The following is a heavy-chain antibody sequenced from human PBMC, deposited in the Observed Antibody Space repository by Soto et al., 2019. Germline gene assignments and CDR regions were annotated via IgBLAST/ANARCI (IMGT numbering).Heavy chain of an antibody. V-gene: IGHV3-48*02. D-gene: IGHD3-16*01. CDR3: ARDARTADYDY. Sequence: EVQLVESGGGLVQPGGSLRLSCAVSGFTFSTHAMNWVRQAPGKGLEWVAYIHGTRSIIYYADSVKGRFTISRDNAKNSLFLQMDSLRDEDTSVYYCARDARTADYDYWGQGTLVTVSS. J-gene: IGHJ4*02. CDR2: IHGTRSII. CDR1: GFTFSTHA.